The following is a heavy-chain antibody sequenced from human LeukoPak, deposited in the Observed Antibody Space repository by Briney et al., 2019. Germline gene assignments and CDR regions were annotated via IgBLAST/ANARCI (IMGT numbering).Heavy chain of an antibody. CDR1: GYTFTGYY. V-gene: IGHV1-2*04. J-gene: IGHJ4*02. CDR2: INPNSGGT. Sequence: ASVKVSCKASGYTFTGYYMHWVRQAPGQGLEWMGWINPNSGGTNYAQKFQGWVAMTRDTSISTAYMELSSLRSEDTAVYYCATQVVTPGSFDYWGQGTLVTVSS. D-gene: IGHD4-23*01. CDR3: ATQVVTPGSFDY.